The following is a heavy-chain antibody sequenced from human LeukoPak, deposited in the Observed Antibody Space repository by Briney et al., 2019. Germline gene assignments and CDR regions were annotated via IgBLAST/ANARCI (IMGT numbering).Heavy chain of an antibody. V-gene: IGHV3-30-3*01. J-gene: IGHJ4*02. CDR3: AKAGGYSYGAASSFYFDY. CDR2: ISYDGSNK. CDR1: GFPFSSYS. D-gene: IGHD5-18*01. Sequence: GGSLRLSCAASGFPFSSYSMTWVRRAPGKGLEWVAVISYDGSNKYYADSVKGRFTISRDNSKNTLYLQMNSLRAEDTAVYYCAKAGGYSYGAASSFYFDYWGQGTLVTVSS.